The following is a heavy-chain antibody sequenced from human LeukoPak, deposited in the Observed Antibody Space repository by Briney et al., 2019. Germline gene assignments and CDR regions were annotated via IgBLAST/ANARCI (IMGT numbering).Heavy chain of an antibody. V-gene: IGHV4-39*01. CDR2: IYYSGST. CDR1: GDSISRGNYY. J-gene: IGHJ5*02. D-gene: IGHD1-26*01. Sequence: SETLSLTCTVSGDSISRGNYYWGWIPQPPGKGLEWIGSIYYSGSTYYNPSLKSRVTISVDTSKNQFSLKLSSVTAADTAVYYCARRVSYRNCFDPWGQGTLVTVSS. CDR3: ARRVSYRNCFDP.